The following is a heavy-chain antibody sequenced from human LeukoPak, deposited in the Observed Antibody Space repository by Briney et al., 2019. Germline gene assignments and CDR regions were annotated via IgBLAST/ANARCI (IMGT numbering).Heavy chain of an antibody. CDR3: VRNIRYYYDSSGYSLN. V-gene: IGHV1-2*02. J-gene: IGHJ4*02. CDR2: INPNSGGT. Sequence: ASVKVSCKASGYTFTGYYMHWVRQAPGQGLEWMGWINPNSGGTNYAQKFQGRVTMTRDTSISTAYMELSRLRSDDTAVYYCVRNIRYYYDSSGYSLNWGQGTLVTVSS. CDR1: GYTFTGYY. D-gene: IGHD3-22*01.